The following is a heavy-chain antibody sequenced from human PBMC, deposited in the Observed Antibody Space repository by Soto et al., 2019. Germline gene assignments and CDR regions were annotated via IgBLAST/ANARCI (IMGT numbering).Heavy chain of an antibody. CDR2: IYYSGST. J-gene: IGHJ6*02. D-gene: IGHD2-21*01. CDR3: ARDPPVGEYGTDV. Sequence: SETLSLTCTVSGGSISSGGYYWSWIRQHPGKGLEWIGYIYYSGSTYYNPSLKSRVTISVDTSKNQFSLKLSSVTAADTAVYYCARDPPVGEYGTDVWGQGTTVTVSS. V-gene: IGHV4-31*03. CDR1: GGSISSGGYY.